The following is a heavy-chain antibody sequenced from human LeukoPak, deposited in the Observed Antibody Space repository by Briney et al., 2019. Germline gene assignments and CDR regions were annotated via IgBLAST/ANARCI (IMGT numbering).Heavy chain of an antibody. J-gene: IGHJ4*02. D-gene: IGHD3-22*01. CDR2: IKPDGNEK. Sequence: GGSLRLSCAASGFIYSNYWMSCVRQAPGEGLEWVANIKPDGNEKHYVDSMKGRFTIPRDNAKNSLYLQMNSLRAEDTAVYYCARDRYYYDSSGAGVPDYWGQGTLVTVSS. CDR3: ARDRYYYDSSGAGVPDY. CDR1: GFIYSNYW. V-gene: IGHV3-7*04.